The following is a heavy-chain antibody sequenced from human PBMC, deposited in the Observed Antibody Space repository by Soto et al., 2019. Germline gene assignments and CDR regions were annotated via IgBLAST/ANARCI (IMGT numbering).Heavy chain of an antibody. V-gene: IGHV3-23*01. CDR2: ISDSGGST. CDR1: GFTFSTYA. J-gene: IGHJ6*02. Sequence: GGSLRLSCAASGFTFSTYAMSWVRQAPGKGLEWVSGISDSGGSTYYADSVKGRFTISRDNSKNTLYLQMNSLRAEDTAVYYCEKQMYGGHSFGYYYYYGMDVWGQGTTVTVSS. D-gene: IGHD2-21*02. CDR3: EKQMYGGHSFGYYYYYGMDV.